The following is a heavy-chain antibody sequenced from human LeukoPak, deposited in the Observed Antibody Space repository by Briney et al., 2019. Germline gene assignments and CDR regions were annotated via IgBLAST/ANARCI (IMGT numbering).Heavy chain of an antibody. Sequence: GGSLRLSCAASGFTFSSYAMSWVRQAPGKGLEWVSAISGSGGSTYYADSVKGRFTISRDNSKNTLYLQMNSLRAQDTAVYYCVKEPDDYSNPYLGQGTLVTVSS. CDR3: VKEPDDYSNPY. V-gene: IGHV3-23*01. D-gene: IGHD4-11*01. CDR1: GFTFSSYA. J-gene: IGHJ4*02. CDR2: ISGSGGST.